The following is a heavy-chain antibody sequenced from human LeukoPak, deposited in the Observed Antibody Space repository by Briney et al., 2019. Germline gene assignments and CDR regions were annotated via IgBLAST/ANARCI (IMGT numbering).Heavy chain of an antibody. CDR1: GGSFSGYY. Sequence: SETLSLTCAVYGGSFSGYYWSWIRQPPGKGLEWIGEINHSGSTNYNPSLKSRVTISVDTSKNQFSLKLSSVTAADTAVYYCVPLAVADWFDPWGQGTLVTVSS. V-gene: IGHV4-34*01. D-gene: IGHD6-19*01. CDR2: INHSGST. CDR3: VPLAVADWFDP. J-gene: IGHJ5*02.